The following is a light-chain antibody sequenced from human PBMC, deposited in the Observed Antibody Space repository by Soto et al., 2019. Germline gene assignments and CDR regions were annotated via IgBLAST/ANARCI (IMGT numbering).Light chain of an antibody. CDR3: RHYINSQWT. J-gene: IGKJ1*01. CDR1: QSVSSTY. CDR2: AAS. V-gene: IGKV3-20*01. Sequence: EIVLTQSPGTLSLSPGERATLSCRPSQSVSSTYLDWYQQKPGQAPRLLIYAASSRATGIPDRFSGGASATDCTLTISSLEPEDFAVYYCRHYINSQWTFGQGTKVEIK.